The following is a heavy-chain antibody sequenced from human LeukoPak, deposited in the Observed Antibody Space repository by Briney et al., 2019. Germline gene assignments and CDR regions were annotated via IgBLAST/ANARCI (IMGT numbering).Heavy chain of an antibody. J-gene: IGHJ6*02. V-gene: IGHV1-58*01. CDR2: IVVGSGNT. Sequence: GASVQVSCKASGCTFTSSAVQWVRQARGQRLEWIGWIVVGSGNTNYAQKFQERVTITRDMSTSTAYMELSSLRSEDTAVYYCAAAAAGPQYYYYYYGMDVWGQGTTVTVSS. CDR1: GCTFTSSA. D-gene: IGHD6-13*01. CDR3: AAAAAGPQYYYYYYGMDV.